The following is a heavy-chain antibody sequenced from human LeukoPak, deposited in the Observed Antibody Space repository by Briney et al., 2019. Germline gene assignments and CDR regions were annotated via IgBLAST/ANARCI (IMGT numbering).Heavy chain of an antibody. Sequence: GESLQISCKGSGYSFTSYWIGWVRQMPGKGREWMGIIYPGDSDTRYSPSFQGQVTISADKSISTAYLQWSSLKASDTAMYYCARHHQTSGSYFLDYWGQGTLVTVSS. D-gene: IGHD1-26*01. CDR3: ARHHQTSGSYFLDY. CDR2: IYPGDSDT. V-gene: IGHV5-51*01. CDR1: GYSFTSYW. J-gene: IGHJ4*02.